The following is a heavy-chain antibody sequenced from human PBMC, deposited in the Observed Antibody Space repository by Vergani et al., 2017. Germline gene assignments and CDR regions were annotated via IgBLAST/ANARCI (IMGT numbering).Heavy chain of an antibody. CDR3: ARDVKGSGSSGGMDV. V-gene: IGHV3-21*01. Sequence: EVQLVESGGGLVKPGGSLRLSCAASGFTFSSYSMNWVRQAPGKGLEWVSSISSSSSYIYYADSVKGRFTISRDNAKNSLYLQMNSLRAEDTAVYYCARDVKGSGSSGGMDVWGQGTTVTVSS. J-gene: IGHJ6*02. CDR1: GFTFSSYS. D-gene: IGHD3-10*01. CDR2: ISSSSSYI.